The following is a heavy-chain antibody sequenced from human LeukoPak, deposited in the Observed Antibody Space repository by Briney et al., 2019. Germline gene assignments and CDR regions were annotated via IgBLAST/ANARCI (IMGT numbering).Heavy chain of an antibody. V-gene: IGHV4-38-2*02. CDR2: IYHSGST. J-gene: IGHJ4*02. D-gene: IGHD1-26*01. CDR1: GYSISSGYY. Sequence: SETLSLTCTVSGYSISSGYYWGWIRQPPGKGLEWIGSIYHSGSTYYNPSLKSRVTISVDTSKNQFSLKLSSVTAADTAVYYCASPSGSYDIFDYWGQGTLVTVSS. CDR3: ASPSGSYDIFDY.